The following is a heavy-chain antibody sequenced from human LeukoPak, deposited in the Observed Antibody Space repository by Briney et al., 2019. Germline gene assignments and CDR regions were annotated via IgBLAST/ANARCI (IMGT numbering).Heavy chain of an antibody. J-gene: IGHJ4*02. CDR2: ISYDGSNK. Sequence: GRSLRLSCAASGFTFSSYGMHWVRQAPGKGLEWVAVISYDGSNKYYADSVKGRFTISRDNSKNTLYLQMNSLRAEDTAVYYCARDLSGSYYLDYWGQGTLVTVSS. CDR1: GFTFSSYG. CDR3: ARDLSGSYYLDY. D-gene: IGHD1-26*01. V-gene: IGHV3-30*03.